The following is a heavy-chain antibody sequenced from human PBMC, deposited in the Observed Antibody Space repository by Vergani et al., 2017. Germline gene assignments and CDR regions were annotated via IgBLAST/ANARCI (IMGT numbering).Heavy chain of an antibody. Sequence: QVQLQESGPGLVKPSETLSLTCTVSGGSTSSYYWSWIRQPPGKGLEWIGYIYYSGSTNYNPSLKSRVTISVHTSKNQFSLKLSSVTAADTAVYYCARGLVAARPDRYFDYWGQGTLVTVSS. CDR1: GGSTSSYY. J-gene: IGHJ4*02. D-gene: IGHD6-6*01. CDR2: IYYSGST. CDR3: ARGLVAARPDRYFDY. V-gene: IGHV4-59*01.